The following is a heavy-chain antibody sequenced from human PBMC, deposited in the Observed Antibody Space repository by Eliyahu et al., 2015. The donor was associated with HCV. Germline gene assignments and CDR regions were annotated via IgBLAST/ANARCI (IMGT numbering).Heavy chain of an antibody. CDR3: ARDHINCRSGRCSPGD. J-gene: IGHJ4*02. CDR2: MKPSSGGT. D-gene: IGHD2-15*01. V-gene: IGHV1-2*02. Sequence: QVQLVQSGAEVKKPGASVXVSCXASGYIFXDYYIHWVRQAPGQGLEWMGWMKPSSGGTNYAQKFRGRVTMTRDTSIDTAYMELTGLTSDDTAVYYCARDHINCRSGRCSPGDWGQGTLVTVSS. CDR1: GYIFXDYY.